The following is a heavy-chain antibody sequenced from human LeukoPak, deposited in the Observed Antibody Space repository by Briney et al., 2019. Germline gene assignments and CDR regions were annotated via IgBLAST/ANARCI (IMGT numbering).Heavy chain of an antibody. CDR3: ARDMSSGWGVGYYYGMDV. J-gene: IGHJ6*02. D-gene: IGHD6-19*01. Sequence: SQTLSLTCTVSGGSISSYYWSWIRQPPGKGLEWIGYIYYSGSTNYNPSLKSRVTISVDTSKNQFSLKLSSVTAADTAVYYCARDMSSGWGVGYYYGMDVWGQGTTVTVSS. CDR2: IYYSGST. V-gene: IGHV4-59*01. CDR1: GGSISSYY.